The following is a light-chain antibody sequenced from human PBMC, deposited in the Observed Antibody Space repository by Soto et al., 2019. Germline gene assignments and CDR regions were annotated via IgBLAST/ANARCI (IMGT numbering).Light chain of an antibody. CDR3: SSYAGSSTLV. CDR2: EGS. J-gene: IGLJ2*01. CDR1: SSDVGSYNL. Sequence: QSALTQPASVSGSPGQSITISCTGTSSDVGSYNLVSWYQHHPGKAPKLMIYEGSKRPSGVSNRFSGSKSGNTASLTISGLQAEYEADYYCSSYAGSSTLVFGGGTKLTVL. V-gene: IGLV2-23*01.